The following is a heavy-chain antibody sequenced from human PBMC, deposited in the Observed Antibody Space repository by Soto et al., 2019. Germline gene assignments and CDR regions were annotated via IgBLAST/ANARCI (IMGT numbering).Heavy chain of an antibody. J-gene: IGHJ2*01. CDR1: GNTFTSYA. V-gene: IGHV1-3*01. Sequence: QVQLVQSGAEVKEPGASVKVSCKASGNTFTSYAMHWMRQAPGQRLELIGWIHAGNGNTKYSQKFQGRVTITRDTSARTAYMELSSLRAEDTAVYFCARAVTATGREEGWYFELWGRGTLVIVSS. CDR2: IHAGNGNT. D-gene: IGHD3-9*01. CDR3: ARAVTATGREEGWYFEL.